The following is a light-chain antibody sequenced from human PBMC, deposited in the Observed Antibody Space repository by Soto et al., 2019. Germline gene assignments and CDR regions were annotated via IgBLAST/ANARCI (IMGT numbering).Light chain of an antibody. CDR1: SSDVGGYNY. CDR3: SSYTSSIPV. Sequence: QSALTQPASVSGSPGQSITISCTGTSSDVGGYNYVSWYQHHPGKAPKLMIYEVTNRPSGVSNRFSGSKSGNTASLTISGLQAEDGADYYCSSYTSSIPVFGGGTKVTVL. V-gene: IGLV2-14*01. J-gene: IGLJ2*01. CDR2: EVT.